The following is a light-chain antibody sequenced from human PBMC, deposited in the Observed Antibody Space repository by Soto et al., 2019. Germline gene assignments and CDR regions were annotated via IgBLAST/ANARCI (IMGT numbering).Light chain of an antibody. CDR2: GAS. J-gene: IGKJ1*01. Sequence: DIQMTQSPSSVSASVGERVTITCRASQGVTSWLAWYQQKPGKAPKLLIYGASNLQSGVPSRFSGSGSGTDFTLTISSLQPDDFATYYCQHYNSYSEAFGQGTKVDIK. CDR1: QGVTSW. CDR3: QHYNSYSEA. V-gene: IGKV1D-16*01.